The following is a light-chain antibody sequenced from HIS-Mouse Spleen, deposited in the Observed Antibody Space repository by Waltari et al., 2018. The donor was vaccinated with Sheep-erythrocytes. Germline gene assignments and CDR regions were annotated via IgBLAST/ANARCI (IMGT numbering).Light chain of an antibody. J-gene: IGLJ1*01. V-gene: IGLV2-11*01. CDR3: CSYAGSYNHV. CDR1: SSDVGGYNY. CDR2: DVS. Sequence: QSALTQPRSVSGSPGQSVTISCTGTSSDVGGYNYVSWYQQHPGKAPKLMIYDVSKRPAGVPVRFSGSKSGNTASLTIFVLQAEDEADYYCCSYAGSYNHVFATGTKVTVL.